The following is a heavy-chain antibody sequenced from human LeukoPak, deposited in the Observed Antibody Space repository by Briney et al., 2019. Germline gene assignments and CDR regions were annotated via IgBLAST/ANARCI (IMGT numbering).Heavy chain of an antibody. Sequence: PGGSLRLSCAASGFTVSSNYMNWVRQAPGKGLEWVSYISSTSSSIYYADSVKGRFTISRDYAKNSLYLQMNSLRAEDTAMYYCAKSFDYWGQGTLVTVSS. CDR3: AKSFDY. CDR2: ISSTSSSI. CDR1: GFTVSSNY. J-gene: IGHJ4*02. V-gene: IGHV3-48*04.